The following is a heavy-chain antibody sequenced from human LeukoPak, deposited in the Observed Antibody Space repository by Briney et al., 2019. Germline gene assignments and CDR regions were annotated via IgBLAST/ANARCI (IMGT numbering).Heavy chain of an antibody. V-gene: IGHV3-30*18. CDR3: AKDKSSSWYGGMDV. CDR1: GFTFSSYG. D-gene: IGHD6-13*01. J-gene: IGHJ6*02. CDR2: ISYDGSNK. Sequence: GGSLRLSCAASGFTFSSYGMHWVRQAPGKGLEWVAVISYDGSNKYYADSVKGRFTISRDNSKNTLYLQMNSLRAEDTAVYYCAKDKSSSWYGGMDVWGQGTTVTVSS.